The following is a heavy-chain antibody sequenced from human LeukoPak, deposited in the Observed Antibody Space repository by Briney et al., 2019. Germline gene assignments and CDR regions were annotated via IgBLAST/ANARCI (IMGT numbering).Heavy chain of an antibody. CDR1: GFTFSDYS. V-gene: IGHV3-21*01. CDR3: ARGPSLYYYDSSGYPYYFDH. J-gene: IGHJ4*02. CDR2: ISSSSSYI. D-gene: IGHD3-22*01. Sequence: GGSLRLSCAASGFTFSDYSMNWVRQAPGKGLEWVSSISSSSSYIYYADSVKGRFTISRDNAKNSLYLQMNSLRAEDTAVFYCARGPSLYYYDSSGYPYYFDHWGQGTLVTVSS.